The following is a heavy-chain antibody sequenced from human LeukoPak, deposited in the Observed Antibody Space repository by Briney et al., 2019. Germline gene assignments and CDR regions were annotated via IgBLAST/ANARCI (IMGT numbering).Heavy chain of an antibody. Sequence: SETLSLTCAVYGGSFSGYYWSWIRQPPGKGLEWIGEINHSGSTNYNPSLKSRVTISVDTSKNQFSLKLSSVTAADTAVYYCARETNIVVVVAATRYYFDYWGQGTLVTVSS. CDR1: GGSFSGYY. D-gene: IGHD2-15*01. J-gene: IGHJ4*02. CDR2: INHSGST. V-gene: IGHV4-34*01. CDR3: ARETNIVVVVAATRYYFDY.